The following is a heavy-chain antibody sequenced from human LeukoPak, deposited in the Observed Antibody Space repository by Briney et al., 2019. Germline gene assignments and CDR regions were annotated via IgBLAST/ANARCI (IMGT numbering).Heavy chain of an antibody. J-gene: IGHJ6*03. Sequence: SETLSLTCAVSGVSISSYYWSWIRQPAGKGLEWIGRIYTSGSTNYNPSLKSRVTMSVDTSKNPFSLKLSSVTAADTAAYYCARGAIPMVRGVTDGPYYYMDVWGKGTTVTVSS. CDR3: ARGAIPMVRGVTDGPYYYMDV. CDR2: IYTSGST. V-gene: IGHV4-4*07. CDR1: GVSISSYY. D-gene: IGHD3-10*01.